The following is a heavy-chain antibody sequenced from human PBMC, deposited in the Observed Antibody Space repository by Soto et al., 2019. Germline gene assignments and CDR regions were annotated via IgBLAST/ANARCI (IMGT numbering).Heavy chain of an antibody. J-gene: IGHJ6*02. CDR1: GFTFSSYW. V-gene: IGHV3-74*01. D-gene: IGHD3-22*01. CDR2: INSDGRST. CDR3: ARDAWIDRGMDV. Sequence: EVQLVESGGGLVQPGGSLRLSCAASGFTFSSYWMHWVRQAPGKGLVWVSRINSDGRSTNYADSVKGPFTISRDNVKHTLYLQMNSLRDEGTAVYYCARDAWIDRGMDVWGQGTTVTVSS.